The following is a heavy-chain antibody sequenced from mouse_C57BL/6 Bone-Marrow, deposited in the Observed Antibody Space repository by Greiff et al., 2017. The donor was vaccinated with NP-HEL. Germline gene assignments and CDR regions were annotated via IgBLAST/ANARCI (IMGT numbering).Heavy chain of an antibody. J-gene: IGHJ3*01. V-gene: IGHV5-15*01. D-gene: IGHD1-1*01. CDR1: GFTFSDYG. CDR3: ARRDYDGTWGAY. Sequence: EVMLVESGGGLVQPGGSLKLSCAASGFTFSDYGMAWVRQAPRKGPEWVAFISNLAYSIYYADTVTGRFTIAREKSKNTLYLEMSSLRSEDTAMYYGARRDYDGTWGAYWGQGTLVTVSA. CDR2: ISNLAYSI.